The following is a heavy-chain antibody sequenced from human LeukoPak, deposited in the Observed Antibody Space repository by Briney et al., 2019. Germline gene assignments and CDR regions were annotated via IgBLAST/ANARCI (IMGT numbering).Heavy chain of an antibody. CDR2: ISGSGGRT. Sequence: GGSPRLSCAASGFTFSSYAMSWVRQAPGKGLEWVSAISGSGGRTHYADSAKGRFTISRDNSKNTLYLQMNSLRAEDTAVYYCAKDQYYDFWSGYSNWFDPWGQGTLVTVSS. CDR3: AKDQYYDFWSGYSNWFDP. J-gene: IGHJ5*02. V-gene: IGHV3-23*01. CDR1: GFTFSSYA. D-gene: IGHD3-3*01.